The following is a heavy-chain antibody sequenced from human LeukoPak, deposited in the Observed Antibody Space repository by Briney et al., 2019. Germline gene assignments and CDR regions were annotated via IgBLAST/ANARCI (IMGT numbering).Heavy chain of an antibody. CDR2: MYYSGST. CDR1: RWCISSRY. V-gene: IGHV4-59*11. D-gene: IGHD2-2*01. J-gene: IGHJ4*02. Sequence: PSETLSLTCTGSRWCISSRYWSWIRQPPGKGLEWIGYMYYSGSTNYNPSLKSRVTISGDTSKNQFSLKLSSVTAADTAVYYCARSYSTSHFYFDFWGRGALVTVSS. CDR3: ARSYSTSHFYFDF.